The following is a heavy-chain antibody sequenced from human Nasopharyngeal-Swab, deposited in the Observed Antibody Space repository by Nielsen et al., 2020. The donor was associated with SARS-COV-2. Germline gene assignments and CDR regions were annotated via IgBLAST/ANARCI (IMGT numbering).Heavy chain of an antibody. CDR1: GFTFNNYN. J-gene: IGHJ6*02. CDR3: ARDGLDYDFWSASFMDV. CDR2: ISSSSSYI. D-gene: IGHD3-3*01. Sequence: GGSLRLSCAASGFTFNNYNFNWVRQAPGKGLEWVSSISSSSSYIYYADSVKDRFTISRDNAKNSLYLQMNSLRAEDTAVYYCARDGLDYDFWSASFMDVWGQGTTVTVSS. V-gene: IGHV3-21*01.